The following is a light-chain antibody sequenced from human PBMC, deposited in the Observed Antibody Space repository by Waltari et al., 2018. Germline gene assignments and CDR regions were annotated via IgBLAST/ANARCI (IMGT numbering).Light chain of an antibody. CDR3: SSYAASTTF. V-gene: IGLV2-23*02. CDR2: DVN. CDR1: SSDIGSSIL. J-gene: IGLJ2*01. Sequence: QSALTQPASVSGSPGKSITLSCTGTSSDIGSSILVSWYQQHPGKAPRLMIYDVNRRPSGVSDRFSGSKSGNTASLTISGLQAEDEADYYCSSYAASTTFFGGGTKVTVL.